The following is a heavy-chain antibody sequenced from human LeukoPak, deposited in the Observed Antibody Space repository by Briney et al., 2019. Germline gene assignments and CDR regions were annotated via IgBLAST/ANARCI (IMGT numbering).Heavy chain of an antibody. CDR3: ARAQSYGLRNWFDP. V-gene: IGHV4-34*01. D-gene: IGHD5-18*01. CDR1: GGSFSGYY. Sequence: PSETLSLTCAVYGGSFSGYYWSWIRQPPGKGLEWIGEINHSGSTNYNPSLKSRVTMSVDTSKNQFSLKLSSVTAADTAVYYCARAQSYGLRNWFDPWGQGTLVTVSP. CDR2: INHSGST. J-gene: IGHJ5*02.